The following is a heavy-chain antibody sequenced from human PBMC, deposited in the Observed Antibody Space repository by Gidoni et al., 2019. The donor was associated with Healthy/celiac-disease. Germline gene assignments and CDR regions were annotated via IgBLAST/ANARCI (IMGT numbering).Heavy chain of an antibody. CDR1: GGTFSSYT. V-gene: IGHV1-69*08. J-gene: IGHJ5*02. Sequence: QVQLVQSGAEVKKPGSSVKVSCKASGGTFSSYTISWVRQAPGQGLEWMGRISPILGIANYAQKFQGRVTITADKSTSTAYMELSSLRSEDTAVYYCARDLGSGGMVRGVIADNWFDPWGQGTLVTVSS. CDR3: ARDLGSGGMVRGVIADNWFDP. CDR2: ISPILGIA. D-gene: IGHD3-10*01.